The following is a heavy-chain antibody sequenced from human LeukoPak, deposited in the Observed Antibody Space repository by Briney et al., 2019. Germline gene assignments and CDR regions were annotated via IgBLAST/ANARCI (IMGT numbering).Heavy chain of an antibody. CDR2: IYHSGST. Sequence: SETLILTCTVSGYSISSGYYWGWIRQPPGKGLEWIGSIYHSGSTYYNPSLKSRVTISVDTSKNQFSLKLSSVTAADTAVYYCARRLTWPEYSRKRYYFDYWGQGTLVTVSS. J-gene: IGHJ4*02. CDR3: ARRLTWPEYSRKRYYFDY. V-gene: IGHV4-38-2*02. CDR1: GYSISSGYY. D-gene: IGHD6-6*01.